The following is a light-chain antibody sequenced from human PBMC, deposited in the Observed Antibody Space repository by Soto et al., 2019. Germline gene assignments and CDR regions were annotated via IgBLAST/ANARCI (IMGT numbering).Light chain of an antibody. CDR2: EAT. CDR3: PQRTSRHT. V-gene: IGKV1-5*03. CDR1: QSISGW. J-gene: IGKJ4*01. Sequence: DIQMTQSPSTLSASVGDRVTITCRPRQSISGWLAWYQQKPGNAPMLVMYEATRLESGVSSRYIGSGSGTEFPLTISGLQPDDFGVYSCPQRTSRHTVGGGAKVDNK.